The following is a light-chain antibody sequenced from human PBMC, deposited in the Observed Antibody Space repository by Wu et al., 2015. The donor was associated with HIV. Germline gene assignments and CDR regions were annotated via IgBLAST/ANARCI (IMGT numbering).Light chain of an antibody. Sequence: IVLTQSPGTLSLSPGEGATLSCRASQSVTNTDLAWYQQKPGQAPRLLIYGASSRATGIPDRFSGSGSGTDFTLTISRLEPEDFAVYYCQQRYNWPPGYSFGQGTKLEIK. CDR2: GAS. CDR3: QQRYNWPPGYS. J-gene: IGKJ2*03. V-gene: IGKV3D-20*02. CDR1: QSVTNTD.